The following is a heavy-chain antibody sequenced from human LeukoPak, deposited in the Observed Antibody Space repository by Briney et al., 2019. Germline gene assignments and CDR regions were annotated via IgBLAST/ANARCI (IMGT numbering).Heavy chain of an antibody. Sequence: SETLSLTCTVSGGSISSYSWSWIRQPPGKGLEWIGYIYHSGSTYYNPSLKSRVTISVDRSKNQFSLKLSSVTAADTAVYYCARALIAAAGRADAFDIWGQGTMVTVSS. CDR3: ARALIAAAGRADAFDI. J-gene: IGHJ3*02. CDR2: IYHSGST. D-gene: IGHD6-13*01. V-gene: IGHV4-30-2*01. CDR1: GGSISSYS.